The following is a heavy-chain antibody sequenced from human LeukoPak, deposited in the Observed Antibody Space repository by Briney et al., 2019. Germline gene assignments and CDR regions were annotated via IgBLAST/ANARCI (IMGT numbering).Heavy chain of an antibody. CDR2: IIPIFGTA. J-gene: IGHJ6*02. V-gene: IGHV1-69*13. CDR1: GGTFSSYA. D-gene: IGHD2-15*01. CDR3: ATKGYCSGGSCYYYYYGMDV. Sequence: SVTVSCKASGGTFSSYAISWVRQAPGQGLEWMGGIIPIFGTANYAQKFQGRVTITADESTSTAYMELSSLGSEDTAVYYCATKGYCSGGSCYYYYYGMDVWGQGTTVTVSS.